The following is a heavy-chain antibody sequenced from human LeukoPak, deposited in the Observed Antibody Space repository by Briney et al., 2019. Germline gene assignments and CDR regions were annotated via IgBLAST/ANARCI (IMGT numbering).Heavy chain of an antibody. J-gene: IGHJ4*02. D-gene: IGHD3-22*01. CDR3: AKDANYFDSSGFFIPFDY. CDR1: GFAFSRFA. Sequence: GGSLRLSCSASGFAFSRFAMTWVRHLPGKGLDWVSTISGNGHQTYYGDSVKGRFSVSRDNSKNILYLQMDSLGAADSALYYCAKDANYFDSSGFFIPFDYWGQGTLVTVSS. CDR2: ISGNGHQT. V-gene: IGHV3-23*01.